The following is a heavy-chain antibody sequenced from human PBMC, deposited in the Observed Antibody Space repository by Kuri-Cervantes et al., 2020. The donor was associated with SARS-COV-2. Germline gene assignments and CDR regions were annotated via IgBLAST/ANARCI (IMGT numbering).Heavy chain of an antibody. D-gene: IGHD6-19*01. CDR3: ARVVLSSGWGVDY. J-gene: IGHJ4*02. V-gene: IGHV4-38-2*02. CDR2: INHSGST. CDR1: GYSISSGYY. Sequence: SETLSLTCTVSGYSISSGYYWGWIRQPPGKGLEWIGEINHSGSTNYNPSLKSRVTVSVDTSKNQFSLKLSSVTAADTAVYYCARVVLSSGWGVDYWGQGTLVTVSS.